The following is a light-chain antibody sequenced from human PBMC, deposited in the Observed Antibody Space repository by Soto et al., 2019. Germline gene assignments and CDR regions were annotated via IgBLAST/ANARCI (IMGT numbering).Light chain of an antibody. CDR2: DAS. V-gene: IGKV1-5*01. J-gene: IGKJ1*01. CDR1: QSISSW. CDR3: QQYNTFWT. Sequence: DIQMTQSPSTLSASVGDRVTITCRASQSISSWLAWYQQKAGKAPRLLIFDASTLESGVPPRFSGSGSGTEFTLTISSLQPDDFATYYCQQYNTFWTFGQGTKVDIK.